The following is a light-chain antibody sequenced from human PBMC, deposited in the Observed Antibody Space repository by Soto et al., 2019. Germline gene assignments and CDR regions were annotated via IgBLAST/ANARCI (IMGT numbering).Light chain of an antibody. Sequence: VLTQSPGTLSLSPGESATLSCRASQTVSITYLTWYQQKPGRAPRLLIHDTSNRATGVPARFSGSGSGTDFTLTISSLEPEDFGVYYCQQRGSWPPTFGQGTRLEIK. J-gene: IGKJ5*01. V-gene: IGKV3D-20*02. CDR3: QQRGSWPPT. CDR1: QTVSITY. CDR2: DTS.